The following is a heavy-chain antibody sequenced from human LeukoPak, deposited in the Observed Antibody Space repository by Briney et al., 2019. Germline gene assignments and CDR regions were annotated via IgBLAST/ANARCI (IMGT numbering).Heavy chain of an antibody. CDR3: TAAAGTIDY. CDR1: GFTSSSYW. V-gene: IGHV3-20*04. Sequence: PGGSLRLSCAASGFTSSSYWMSWVRQAPGKGLEWVSGINWNGGSTGYADSVKGRFTISRDNAKNSLYLQMNSLRAEDTALYYCTAAAGTIDYWGQGTLVTVSS. CDR2: INWNGGST. J-gene: IGHJ4*02. D-gene: IGHD6-13*01.